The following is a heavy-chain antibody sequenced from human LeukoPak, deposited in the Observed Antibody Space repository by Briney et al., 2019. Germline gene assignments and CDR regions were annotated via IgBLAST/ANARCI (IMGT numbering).Heavy chain of an antibody. CDR1: GGTFSSYA. V-gene: IGHV1-69*13. J-gene: IGHJ3*02. Sequence: ASVKVSCKASGGTFSSYAISWVRQAPGQGLEWMGGIIPIFGTANYAQKFQGRVTITADESTSTAYMELSSLRSEDTAVYYCARDCGSTSCYSSHDAFDIWGQGTMVTVSS. CDR3: ARDCGSTSCYSSHDAFDI. D-gene: IGHD2-2*01. CDR2: IIPIFGTA.